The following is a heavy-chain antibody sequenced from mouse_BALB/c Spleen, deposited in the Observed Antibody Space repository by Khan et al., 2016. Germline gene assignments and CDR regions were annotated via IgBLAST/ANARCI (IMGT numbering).Heavy chain of an antibody. CDR2: IDPANGNT. V-gene: IGHV14-3*02. CDR3: ARGLYYYGSSYYAMDY. D-gene: IGHD1-1*01. J-gene: IGHJ4*01. Sequence: VQLHQSGAESVKPGASVKLSCTATGFNIKDTYMYWVKQRPEQGLEWIGRIDPANGNTKYVPKFQGKATITADTSSNTAYLQLSSLTSEDTAVYYCARGLYYYGSSYYAMDYWGQGTSVTVSS. CDR1: GFNIKDTY.